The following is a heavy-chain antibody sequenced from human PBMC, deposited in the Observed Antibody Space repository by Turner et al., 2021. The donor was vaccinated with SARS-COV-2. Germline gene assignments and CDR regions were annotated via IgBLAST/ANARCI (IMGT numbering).Heavy chain of an antibody. V-gene: IGHV4-39*01. CDR3: AGEVVVLTTRHYGMDV. J-gene: IGHJ6*02. D-gene: IGHD2-21*01. CDR1: GCSISSSSYY. CDR2: IYYSGRT. Sequence: QLRLQVSGPGLVKPSETLSLTFTVAGCSISSSSYYWGWIRQPPGKGLEWIGRIYYSGRTYYNASLKSRVTISVETSKNKFSLKMTSVTEADTAGYDCAGEVVVLTTRHYGMDVWGQGTMVTVSS.